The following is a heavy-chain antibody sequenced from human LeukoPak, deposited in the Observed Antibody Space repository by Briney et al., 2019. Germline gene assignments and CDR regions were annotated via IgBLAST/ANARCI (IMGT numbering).Heavy chain of an antibody. CDR2: VYQSGST. D-gene: IGHD3-22*01. CDR1: DYSISSGKY. J-gene: IGHJ4*02. Sequence: SETLSLTCAVSDYSISSGKYWGWIRQPPGKGLEWIGRVYQSGSTHYSPSLKSRVTISVDTSKNQFSLKLRSVTAADTAVYYCARNDSSGYFDYWGQGTLVTVSS. V-gene: IGHV4-38-2*01. CDR3: ARNDSSGYFDY.